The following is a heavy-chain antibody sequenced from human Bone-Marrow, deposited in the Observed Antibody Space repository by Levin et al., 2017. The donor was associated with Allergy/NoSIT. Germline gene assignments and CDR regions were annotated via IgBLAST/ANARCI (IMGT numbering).Heavy chain of an antibody. D-gene: IGHD1-26*01. CDR3: ARDLGKSKYFDY. Sequence: GGSLRLSCAASGFTFSTYGMHWVRQAPGKGLEWVAIIWSDGSNIYYADSVKGRFTISRDNSKNTLYLQMNSLRVEDTAEYYCARDLGKSKYFDYWGQGTLVTVSS. CDR1: GFTFSTYG. V-gene: IGHV3-33*01. CDR2: IWSDGSNI. J-gene: IGHJ4*02.